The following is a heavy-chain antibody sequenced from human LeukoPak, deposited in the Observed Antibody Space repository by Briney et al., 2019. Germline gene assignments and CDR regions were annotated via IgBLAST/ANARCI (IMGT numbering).Heavy chain of an antibody. D-gene: IGHD3-16*01. J-gene: IGHJ4*02. CDR1: GGSISSSSYY. CDR2: IYYSGST. Sequence: SETLSLTCTVSGGSISSSSYYWGWIRQPPGKGLGWIGSIYYSGSTYYNPSLKSRVTISVDTSKNQFSLKLSSVTAADTAVYYCASTPQSYDYDALFDYWGQGTLVTVSS. V-gene: IGHV4-39*07. CDR3: ASTPQSYDYDALFDY.